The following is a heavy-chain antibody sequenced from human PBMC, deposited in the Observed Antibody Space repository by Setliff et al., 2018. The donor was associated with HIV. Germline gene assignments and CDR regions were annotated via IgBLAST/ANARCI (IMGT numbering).Heavy chain of an antibody. V-gene: IGHV3-15*01. CDR1: GFTFSNTW. D-gene: IGHD5-12*01. Sequence: GGSLRLSCAASGFTFSNTWMSWVRQAPGKGLEWVGRIKSKTDGGTTDYAAPVKGIFTISRHDSKNTLYLQMNSLKTEDTAVYYCTTFSSGYSTDDVDYWGQGTLVTVSS. CDR2: IKSKTDGGTT. CDR3: TTFSSGYSTDDVDY. J-gene: IGHJ4*02.